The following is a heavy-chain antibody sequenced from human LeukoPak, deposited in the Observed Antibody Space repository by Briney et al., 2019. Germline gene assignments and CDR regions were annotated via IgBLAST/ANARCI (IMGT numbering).Heavy chain of an antibody. CDR2: ISYDGSNK. D-gene: IGHD3-10*01. V-gene: IGHV3-30*04. Sequence: SGGSPRLSCAASGFTFSSYAMHWVRQAPGKGLEWVAVISYDGSNKYYADSVKGRFTISRDNAKNSLYLQMNSLRAEDTALYYCARGHHYGSGSYYRGDYWGQGTLVTVSS. CDR1: GFTFSSYA. J-gene: IGHJ4*02. CDR3: ARGHHYGSGSYYRGDY.